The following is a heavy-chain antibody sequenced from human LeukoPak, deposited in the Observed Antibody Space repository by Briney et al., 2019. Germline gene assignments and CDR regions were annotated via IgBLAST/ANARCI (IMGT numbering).Heavy chain of an antibody. Sequence: SETLSLTCTVSGYSISSGYYWDWIRQPPGKGLEWIGSMYHSGSIYYNPSLKSRVTMSIDTSKNQFSLKLNSVTAADTALYYCARAYSSSWYWNWFDPWGQGTLVTVSS. D-gene: IGHD6-13*01. CDR2: MYHSGSI. V-gene: IGHV4-38-2*02. CDR1: GYSISSGYY. J-gene: IGHJ5*02. CDR3: ARAYSSSWYWNWFDP.